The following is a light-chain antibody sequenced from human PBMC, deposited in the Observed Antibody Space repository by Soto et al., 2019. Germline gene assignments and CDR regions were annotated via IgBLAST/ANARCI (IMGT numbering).Light chain of an antibody. J-gene: IGLJ3*02. V-gene: IGLV1-40*01. Sequence: QSVLTQPPSVSGAPGQRVTISCTGSRSNIGAGYDVHWYQQLPGTAPKLLIYGNSNRPSGVPDRFSCSKSGTSASLAITGLQAEDEADYYCQSYDSSLSGWVFGGGTKLTVL. CDR1: RSNIGAGYD. CDR2: GNS. CDR3: QSYDSSLSGWV.